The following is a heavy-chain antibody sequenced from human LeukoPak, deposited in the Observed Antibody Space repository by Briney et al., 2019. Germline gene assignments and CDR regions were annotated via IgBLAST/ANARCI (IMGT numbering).Heavy chain of an antibody. J-gene: IGHJ5*02. V-gene: IGHV1-46*01. Sequence: GASVKVSCKASGYTFTSYYMHWVRQAPGQGLEWMGIINPSGGSTSYAQKFQGRVTMTRNTSISTAYMELSSLRSEDTAVYYCARQINWFDPWGQGTLVTVSS. CDR3: ARQINWFDP. CDR1: GYTFTSYY. CDR2: INPSGGST.